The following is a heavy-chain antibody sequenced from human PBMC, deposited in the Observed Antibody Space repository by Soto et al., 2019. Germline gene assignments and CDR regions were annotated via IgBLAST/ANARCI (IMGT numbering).Heavy chain of an antibody. CDR1: GFTFTNYG. V-gene: IGHV3-33*01. D-gene: IGHD1-1*01. CDR3: ARDWAGPTRTRTVAPDF. CDR2: INYDGSNK. Sequence: QVQLVESGGGVVQPGRSLRLSCAASGFTFTNYGMHWVRQAPGKGLDWVAFINYDGSNKYYADSAKGRFTISRDNSKDTVYLQMNSLRAEDTAVYHCARDWAGPTRTRTVAPDFLGQGTLVTVSS. J-gene: IGHJ4*02.